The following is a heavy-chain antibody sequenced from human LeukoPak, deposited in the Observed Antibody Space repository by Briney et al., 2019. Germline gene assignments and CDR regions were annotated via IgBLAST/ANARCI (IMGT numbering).Heavy chain of an antibody. CDR1: GFTFTDHP. D-gene: IGHD3-16*01. CDR3: AKDRANWAIDD. J-gene: IGHJ4*02. Sequence: AGESLRLSCVASGFTFTDHPMNWVRQAPGKGLEWISYIGGDGIAFYADSVKGRFTASKDDARKSMYLQMNSLRVEDTAVYYCAKDRANWAIDDWGQGTQVTDSS. V-gene: IGHV3-69-1*01. CDR2: IGGDGIA.